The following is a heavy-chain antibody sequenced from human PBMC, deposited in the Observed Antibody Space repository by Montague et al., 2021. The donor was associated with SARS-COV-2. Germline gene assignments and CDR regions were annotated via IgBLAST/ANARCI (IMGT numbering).Heavy chain of an antibody. Sequence: SETLSLTCTVSGXSISRYSWTWIRQHPGKGLEWIGYIYNSGSTNYNPSLPSRVTISVDTSKNQFSLKLSSVAAADTAVYYCARVGRGSSWYEVAFDIWGQGTMVTVSS. D-gene: IGHD6-13*01. V-gene: IGHV4-59*01. J-gene: IGHJ3*02. CDR1: GXSISRYS. CDR3: ARVGRGSSWYEVAFDI. CDR2: IYNSGST.